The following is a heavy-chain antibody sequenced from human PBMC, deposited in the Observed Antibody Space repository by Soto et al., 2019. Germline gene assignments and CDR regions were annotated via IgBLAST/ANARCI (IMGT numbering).Heavy chain of an antibody. CDR3: AADSSSSVGASYYYGMDV. J-gene: IGHJ6*02. D-gene: IGHD6-6*01. CDR2: IIPIFGTA. V-gene: IGHV1-69*13. Sequence: GPPVKVYCKAAGCTFSIDAIGWVLHDPEQGLEWMGGIIPIFGTANYAQKFQGRVTITADESTSTAYMELSSLRSEDTAVYYCAADSSSSVGASYYYGMDVWGQGTTVTVSS. CDR1: GCTFSIDA.